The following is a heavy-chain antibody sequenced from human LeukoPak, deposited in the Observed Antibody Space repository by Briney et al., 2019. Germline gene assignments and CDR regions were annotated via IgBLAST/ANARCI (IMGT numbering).Heavy chain of an antibody. CDR2: ISWNSGSI. D-gene: IGHD2/OR15-2a*01. CDR1: GFTFDDYA. Sequence: GGSLRLSCAASGFTFDDYAMHWVRQAPGKGLEWVSGISWNSGSIGYADSVKGRFTVSRDNAKNSLYLQMNSLRAEDTAVYYRAKYFRDSGTYYFDYWGQGTLVTVSS. J-gene: IGHJ4*02. V-gene: IGHV3-9*01. CDR3: AKYFRDSGTYYFDY.